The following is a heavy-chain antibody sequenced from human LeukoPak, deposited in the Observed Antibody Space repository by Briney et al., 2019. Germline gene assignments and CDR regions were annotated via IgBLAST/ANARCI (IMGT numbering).Heavy chain of an antibody. CDR3: ARDSWFDP. Sequence: ASVTVSCTASGYTFTGYYIHWVRQAPGQGLEWMGWINPNSGGTNYAQKFQGRVTMTRDTSISTAYMELSRLRSDDTAVYYCARDSWFDPWGQGTLVTVSS. CDR2: INPNSGGT. J-gene: IGHJ5*02. CDR1: GYTFTGYY. V-gene: IGHV1-2*02.